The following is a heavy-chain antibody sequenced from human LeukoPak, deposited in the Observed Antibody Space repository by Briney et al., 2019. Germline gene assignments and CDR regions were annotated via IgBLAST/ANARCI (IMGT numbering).Heavy chain of an antibody. J-gene: IGHJ4*02. CDR1: GFTFSSYA. V-gene: IGHV3-23*01. CDR2: ISGSGGST. Sequence: GGSLRLSCAASGFTFSSYAMSWVRQAPGKGLEWVTGISGSGGSTYYADSVKGRFTISRDNSKNTLYVQLNRLRGEDTAVYYCARGGYNPPRLEYWGQGTLVTVSS. CDR3: ARGGYNPPRLEY. D-gene: IGHD3-16*01.